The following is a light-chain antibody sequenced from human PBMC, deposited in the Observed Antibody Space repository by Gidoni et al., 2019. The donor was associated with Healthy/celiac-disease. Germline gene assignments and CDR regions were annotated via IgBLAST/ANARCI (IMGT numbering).Light chain of an antibody. CDR2: LGS. V-gene: IGKV2-28*01. Sequence: DIVMTQSPLSLPVTPGGPASISCRSSQSLLHSNGYNYLDWYLQKPGPSPQLLIYLGSNRASGVPDRFSGSGSGTDFTLKISRVEAEDVGVYYCMQALQTPLTFGPGTKVDIK. CDR3: MQALQTPLT. CDR1: QSLLHSNGYNY. J-gene: IGKJ3*01.